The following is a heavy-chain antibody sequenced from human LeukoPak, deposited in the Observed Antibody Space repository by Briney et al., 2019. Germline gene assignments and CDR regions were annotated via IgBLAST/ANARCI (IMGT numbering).Heavy chain of an antibody. D-gene: IGHD6-13*01. J-gene: IGHJ4*02. Sequence: ASVKVSCKASGYTFTSYYMHWVRQAPGQGLEWMGLVNPSGGSTSHAQKFQGRVTMTRDMSTSTVYMELSSLRSEDTAVYYCAREPLGIAAAGYYFDYWGQGTLVTVSS. CDR3: AREPLGIAAAGYYFDY. CDR1: GYTFTSYY. CDR2: VNPSGGST. V-gene: IGHV1-46*01.